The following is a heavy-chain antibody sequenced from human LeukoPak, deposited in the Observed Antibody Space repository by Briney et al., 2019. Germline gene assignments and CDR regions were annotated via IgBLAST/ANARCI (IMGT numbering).Heavy chain of an antibody. J-gene: IGHJ5*02. Sequence: PSETLSLTCTVSGASISSYYWSWIRQPAGKGLEWIGRVYSSGSTNYNFSLKSRVTMSVDTSKSQFSLKLNSVTAADTAVYYCARDGVVGATMEYNWFDPWGQGTLVTVSS. CDR2: VYSSGST. D-gene: IGHD1-26*01. V-gene: IGHV4-4*07. CDR3: ARDGVVGATMEYNWFDP. CDR1: GASISSYY.